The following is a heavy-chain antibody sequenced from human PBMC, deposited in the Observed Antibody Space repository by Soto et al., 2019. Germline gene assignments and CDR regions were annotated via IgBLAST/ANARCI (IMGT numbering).Heavy chain of an antibody. CDR1: GFPFSRYG. CDR2: IKEDGSEK. J-gene: IGHJ4*02. V-gene: IGHV3-7*03. Sequence: PGGPLRLSCAVSGFPFSRYGMSWVRTAPGKGLEWVANIKEDGSEKYYVDSVKGRFTISRDNAKYSVYLQMNSLRAEDTAVYYCARAWSYYDNSGYSDYWGQGTLVTVSS. CDR3: ARAWSYYDNSGYSDY. D-gene: IGHD3-22*01.